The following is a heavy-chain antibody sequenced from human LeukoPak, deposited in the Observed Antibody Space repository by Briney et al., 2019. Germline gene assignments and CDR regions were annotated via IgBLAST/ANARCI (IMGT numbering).Heavy chain of an antibody. CDR3: ARGVDSAKVVY. V-gene: IGHV4-34*01. CDR2: IHPSGTT. D-gene: IGHD3-3*01. CDR1: GGSFSHNY. Sequence: SETLSLTCTVYGGSFSHNYWHWIRQPPGKGLEWIGEIHPSGTTTYNPSLESRVSISVDTPNNQFSLRVTSVTAADTAIYYCARGVDSAKVVYWGRGTLVTVSS. J-gene: IGHJ4*02.